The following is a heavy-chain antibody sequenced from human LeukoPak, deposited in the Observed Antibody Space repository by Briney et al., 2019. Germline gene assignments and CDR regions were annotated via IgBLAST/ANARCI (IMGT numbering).Heavy chain of an antibody. Sequence: ASVKVSCKASGYSLSDNYLHWVRQAPGQRLEWMAWINPRNGETKFAPRFQGRVTLTRDTSISTAYMELSRLRPDDTAVYYCARSQLRTTNSGAWGFQPWGQGTLVTVSS. CDR3: ARSQLRTTNSGAWGFQP. CDR1: GYSLSDNY. D-gene: IGHD3-16*01. J-gene: IGHJ1*01. CDR2: INPRNGET. V-gene: IGHV1-2*02.